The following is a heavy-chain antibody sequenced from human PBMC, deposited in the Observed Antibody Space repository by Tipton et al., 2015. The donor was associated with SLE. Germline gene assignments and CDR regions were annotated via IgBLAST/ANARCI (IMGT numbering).Heavy chain of an antibody. Sequence: TLSLTCTVSGGSISSGGYYWSWIRQHPGKGLEWIGYIYYSGSTYYNPSLKSRVTISVDTSKNQFSLKLSSVTAADTAVYYCARRGQLGNLDYWGQGTLATVSS. V-gene: IGHV4-31*03. J-gene: IGHJ4*02. D-gene: IGHD5-18*01. CDR1: GGSISSGGYY. CDR3: ARRGQLGNLDY. CDR2: IYYSGST.